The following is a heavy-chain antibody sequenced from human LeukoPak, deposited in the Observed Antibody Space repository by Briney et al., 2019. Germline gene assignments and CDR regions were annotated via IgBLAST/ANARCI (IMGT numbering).Heavy chain of an antibody. CDR3: ARGPATRPWYSSSWYVSWFDP. Sequence: SETLSLTCTVSGGSISGSSYYWGWIRQPPGKGLEWIGSIYYSGSTYYNPSLKSRVTISVDTSKNQFSLKLSSVTAADTAVYYCARGPATRPWYSSSWYVSWFDPWGQGTLVTVSS. J-gene: IGHJ5*02. V-gene: IGHV4-39*01. CDR1: GGSISGSSYY. CDR2: IYYSGST. D-gene: IGHD6-13*01.